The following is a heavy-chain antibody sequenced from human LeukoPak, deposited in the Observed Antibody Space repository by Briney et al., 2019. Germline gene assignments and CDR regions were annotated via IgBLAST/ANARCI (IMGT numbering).Heavy chain of an antibody. Sequence: QSGGSLRLSCAASGFSFRGYRMYWVRQAPGKGLVWVSHINGDGSATTYADSVKGRFTVSRDNAKSTLYLQMDSLRAEDTAVYYCATTHQHWGQGTLVTVSS. CDR1: GFSFRGYR. V-gene: IGHV3-74*01. CDR3: ATTHQH. CDR2: INGDGSAT. J-gene: IGHJ1*01. D-gene: IGHD2-15*01.